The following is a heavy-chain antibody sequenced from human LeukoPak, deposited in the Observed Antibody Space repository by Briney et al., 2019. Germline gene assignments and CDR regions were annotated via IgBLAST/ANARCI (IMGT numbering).Heavy chain of an antibody. CDR3: AKSYHYGSGRACFDY. CDR1: GFTFDDYA. Sequence: PGRSLRLSCAASGFTFDDYAMPGVRQAPGKGLDGVSGISWNSGSIGYADSVRGGFTISGDNAKTSLYLQMNSLRAEERALYYCAKSYHYGSGRACFDYWGQGTLVTVSS. V-gene: IGHV3-9*01. CDR2: ISWNSGSI. D-gene: IGHD3-10*01. J-gene: IGHJ4*02.